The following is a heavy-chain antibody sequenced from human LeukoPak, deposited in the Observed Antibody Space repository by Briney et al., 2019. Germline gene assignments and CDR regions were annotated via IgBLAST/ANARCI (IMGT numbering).Heavy chain of an antibody. V-gene: IGHV3-64*01. J-gene: IGHJ4*02. CDR3: ARGNTLTGYSRY. Sequence: GGSLRLSCAASGFTFSSYAMHWVRQPPGKGLEYVSGISSNGGSTYYANSVKGRFTISRDNSKNTVYLQMRSLRAEDMAVYYCARGNTLTGYSRYWGQGTLVTVSS. CDR1: GFTFSSYA. D-gene: IGHD3-9*01. CDR2: ISSNGGST.